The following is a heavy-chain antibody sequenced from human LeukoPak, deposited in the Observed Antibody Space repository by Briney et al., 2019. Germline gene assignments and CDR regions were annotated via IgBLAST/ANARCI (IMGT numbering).Heavy chain of an antibody. CDR3: TRLVDPPEYFQH. CDR1: GDTFTNYW. J-gene: IGHJ1*01. CDR2: IYPGDSDT. V-gene: IGHV5-51*01. Sequence: GESLKISCKGSGDTFTNYWIGWVRQMPGKGLEWMGIIYPGDSDTRYSPSFQGQVTISADRPISTAYLQWTYLKASDTAIYYCTRLVDPPEYFQHWGQGTLVTVSS.